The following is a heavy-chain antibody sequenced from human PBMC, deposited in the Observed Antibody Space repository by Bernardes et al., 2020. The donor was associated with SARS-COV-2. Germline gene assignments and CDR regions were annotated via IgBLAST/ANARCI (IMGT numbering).Heavy chain of an antibody. J-gene: IGHJ6*02. D-gene: IGHD3-10*01. Sequence: ASVKVSCKASGYTFTSYGMSWVRQAPGQGLEWMGWISAYNGDTDYAQKLQGRVTMTTDTSTSTAYMELSRLRSDDTAVYYCARDVLLWFGELFGMDVWGQGTTVTVSS. CDR1: GYTFTSYG. CDR3: ARDVLLWFGELFGMDV. CDR2: ISAYNGDT. V-gene: IGHV1-18*01.